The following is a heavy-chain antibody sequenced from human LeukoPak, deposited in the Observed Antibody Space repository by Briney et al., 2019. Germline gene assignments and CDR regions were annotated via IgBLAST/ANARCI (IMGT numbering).Heavy chain of an antibody. D-gene: IGHD6-19*01. V-gene: IGHV1-8*01. CDR1: GYTFTTYD. CDR3: ARGRGSGHKENWFDP. CDR2: MNPNSDNT. Sequence: ASVNVPCKASGYTFTTYDINWVRQATGQGLEWMGLMNPNSDNTGYTQKFQGRVTMTRNTSISTAYMELSSLRSEDTAVYYCARGRGSGHKENWFDPWGQGTLVTVSS. J-gene: IGHJ5*02.